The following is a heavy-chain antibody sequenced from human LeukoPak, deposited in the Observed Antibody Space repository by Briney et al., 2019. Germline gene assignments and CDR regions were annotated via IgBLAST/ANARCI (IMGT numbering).Heavy chain of an antibody. J-gene: IGHJ6*02. CDR2: IYYSGST. CDR1: GGSISSSRYS. Sequence: SETLSLTCTVSGGSISSSRYSWGWIRQPPGKGLEWIGSIYYSGSTYYNPSLKSRVTISVDTTKNQFSLKLSSVTAADTAVYYCARHHGRSVYYGMDVWGQGTTVTVSS. CDR3: ARHHGRSVYYGMDV. V-gene: IGHV4-39*01. D-gene: IGHD3-3*01.